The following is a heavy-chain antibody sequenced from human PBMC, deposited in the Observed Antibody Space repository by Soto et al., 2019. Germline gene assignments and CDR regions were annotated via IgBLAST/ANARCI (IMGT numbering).Heavy chain of an antibody. CDR2: IKQDGSEK. D-gene: IGHD3-3*02. CDR1: GFEFRSYW. Sequence: GGSLRLSWAVAGFEFRSYWVTWVRQALGKGLGWVANIKQDGSEKYYVDSVKGRFTISKDNAKNSLYLQMNSLRAEDSAVYYCAREYAFLEWLLKENYYYYGMDVWGQGTTVTVSS. V-gene: IGHV3-7*01. CDR3: AREYAFLEWLLKENYYYYGMDV. J-gene: IGHJ6*02.